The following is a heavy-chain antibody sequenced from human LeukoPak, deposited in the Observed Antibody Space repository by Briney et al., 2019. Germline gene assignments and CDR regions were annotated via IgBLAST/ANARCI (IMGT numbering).Heavy chain of an antibody. Sequence: SETLSLTCTVSGYSISSGYYWGWIRQPPGKGLEWIGSIYHSGSTYYNPSLKSRVTISVDTSKNQFSLKLSSVTAADTAVYYCANRGMSVIVDYWGQGTLVTVSS. CDR3: ANRGMSVIVDY. D-gene: IGHD3-22*01. V-gene: IGHV4-38-2*02. J-gene: IGHJ4*02. CDR2: IYHSGST. CDR1: GYSISSGYY.